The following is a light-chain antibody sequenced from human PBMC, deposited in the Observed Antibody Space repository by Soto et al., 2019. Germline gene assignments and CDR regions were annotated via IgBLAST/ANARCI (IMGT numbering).Light chain of an antibody. CDR2: GNS. CDR1: SFNVGAGYD. Sequence: QSVLTQPPSVSGAPGQRVTISCTGTSFNVGAGYDVHWYQQLPGTAPKLLIYGNSNRPSGVPDRFSGSKSGTSASLAITGLQAEDEADYYCQSYDSSLSVLVFGGGTKLTVL. CDR3: QSYDSSLSVLV. J-gene: IGLJ2*01. V-gene: IGLV1-40*01.